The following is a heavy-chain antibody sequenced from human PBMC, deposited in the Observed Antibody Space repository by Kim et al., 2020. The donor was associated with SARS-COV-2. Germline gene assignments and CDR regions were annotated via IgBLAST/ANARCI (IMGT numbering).Heavy chain of an antibody. D-gene: IGHD5-18*01. J-gene: IGHJ4*02. Sequence: GGYLRLSCAASGFIFTNYVMHWVRQTPAKGLEWVATIAYDGSNKKYADSVKGRFTISRDNSKNTVYLEMDSLGPEDTSVYHCVRDAGGFNYGYPDYWGQGTLVTVSS. CDR3: VRDAGGFNYGYPDY. CDR1: GFIFTNYV. V-gene: IGHV3-30-3*01. CDR2: IAYDGSNK.